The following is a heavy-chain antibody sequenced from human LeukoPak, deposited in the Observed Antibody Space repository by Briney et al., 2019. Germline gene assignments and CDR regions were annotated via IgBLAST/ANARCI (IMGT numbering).Heavy chain of an antibody. D-gene: IGHD3-10*01. Sequence: GGSLRLSCAVSGITLSNYGMSWVRQAPGKGLEWVAGISGSGGGTVYADSVKGRFTISRDNPKNTLYLQMNSLRAEDTAVYYCARDRHYYGSGSENWFDPWGQGTLVTVSS. CDR2: ISGSGGGT. CDR3: ARDRHYYGSGSENWFDP. J-gene: IGHJ5*02. V-gene: IGHV3-23*01. CDR1: GITLSNYG.